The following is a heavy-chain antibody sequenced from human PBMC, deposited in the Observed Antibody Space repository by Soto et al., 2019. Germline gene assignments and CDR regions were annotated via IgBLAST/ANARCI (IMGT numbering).Heavy chain of an antibody. CDR1: SGSISSYY. Sequence: QVQLQESGPGLVKPSETLSLTCTVSSGSISSYYWNWIRQPPGKGLEWIGSSYYSGNTNYSPSLKSRVSISVDKSKKKFSLKLTYVTAADTAMYYCARGYCSSTSCYEFDYWGQGTLVTVSS. CDR2: SYYSGNT. D-gene: IGHD2-2*01. V-gene: IGHV4-59*01. CDR3: ARGYCSSTSCYEFDY. J-gene: IGHJ4*02.